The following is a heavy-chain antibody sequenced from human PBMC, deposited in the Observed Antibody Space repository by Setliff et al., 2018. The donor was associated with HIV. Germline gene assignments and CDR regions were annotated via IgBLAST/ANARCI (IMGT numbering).Heavy chain of an antibody. J-gene: IGHJ5*01. D-gene: IGHD1-7*01. V-gene: IGHV4-4*09. CDR2: IYGSGRT. CDR3: AKRAVQDGTVTSSNWFES. Sequence: SETLSLTCAVSGDSIGTYSWHWLRQPPGKGLEWIGYIYGSGRTGYNPSLTSRVTMSTDTPNNRFAQKLTSVTAADTAVYYCAKRAVQDGTVTSSNWFESWGQGTLVTVSS. CDR1: GDSIGTYS.